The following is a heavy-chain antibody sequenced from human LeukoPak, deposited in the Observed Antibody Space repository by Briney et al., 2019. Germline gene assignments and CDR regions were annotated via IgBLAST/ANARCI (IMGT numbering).Heavy chain of an antibody. Sequence: SETLSLTCTVSGGFISSYYWSWIRQPPGKGLEWIGYIYYSGTTNYSPALKSRVTVSVDTSKNQFSLKLSSLTAADTAVYYCARHRRVGATGYYYYGMDVWGQGTTVTVSS. CDR2: IYYSGTT. CDR3: ARHRRVGATGYYYYGMDV. D-gene: IGHD1-26*01. J-gene: IGHJ6*02. CDR1: GGFISSYY. V-gene: IGHV4-59*08.